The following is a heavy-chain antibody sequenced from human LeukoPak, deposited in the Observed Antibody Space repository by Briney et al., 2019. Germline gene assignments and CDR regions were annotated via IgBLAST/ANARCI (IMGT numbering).Heavy chain of an antibody. CDR3: ATTTCYYDSSGYNNWFDP. J-gene: IGHJ5*02. D-gene: IGHD3-22*01. V-gene: IGHV4-61*02. CDR1: GGSISSGSYY. CDR2: IYTSGST. Sequence: SETLSLTCTVSGGSISSGSYYWSWIRQPAGKGLEWIGRIYTSGSTNYNPSLKSRVTISVDTSKSQFSLKMSSVTAADTAMYYCATTTCYYDSSGYNNWFDPWGQGTLVTVSS.